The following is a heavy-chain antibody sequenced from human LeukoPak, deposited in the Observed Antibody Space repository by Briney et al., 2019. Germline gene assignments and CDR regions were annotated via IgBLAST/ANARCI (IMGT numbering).Heavy chain of an antibody. CDR1: GYTFINFA. D-gene: IGHD6-13*01. V-gene: IGHV1-3*01. J-gene: IGHJ4*02. CDR2: INAGNGNT. Sequence: ASVKVSCKASGYTFINFAINWGRQAPGQRPEWMGWINAGNGNTKYSQKFQGRVAITRDTSASTAYMELSSLTSEDTAIYYCARGPRAAADDYWGQGTLVTASS. CDR3: ARGPRAAADDY.